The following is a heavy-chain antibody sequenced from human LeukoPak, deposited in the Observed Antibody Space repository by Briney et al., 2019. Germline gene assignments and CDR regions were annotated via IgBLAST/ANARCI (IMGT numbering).Heavy chain of an antibody. CDR3: AALKQLVRGGAFDI. Sequence: GGSLRLSCAASGFTFSSYAMSWVRQAPGKGLEWVSAISGSGGSTYYADSVRGRFTISRDNSKNTLYLQMNSLRAEDTAVYYCAALKQLVRGGAFDIWGQGTMVTVSS. D-gene: IGHD6-13*01. CDR2: ISGSGGST. CDR1: GFTFSSYA. V-gene: IGHV3-23*01. J-gene: IGHJ3*02.